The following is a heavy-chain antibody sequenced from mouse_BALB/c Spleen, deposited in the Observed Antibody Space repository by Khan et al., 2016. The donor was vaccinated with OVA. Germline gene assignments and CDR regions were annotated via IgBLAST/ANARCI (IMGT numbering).Heavy chain of an antibody. J-gene: IGHJ3*01. D-gene: IGHD1-2*01. CDR1: GYTFTDYN. Sequence: VQLQQSGPEVVKPGASVKISCKASGYTFTDYNMDWVKQSHGASLEWIGYFFPNSGGSGYNQKVKTKATLTVDISSSTAYMALRSLRSADSEVDDCVRSGTGSFAFWVQGTLVTVSA. V-gene: IGHV1S29*02. CDR2: FFPNSGGS. CDR3: VRSGTGSFAF.